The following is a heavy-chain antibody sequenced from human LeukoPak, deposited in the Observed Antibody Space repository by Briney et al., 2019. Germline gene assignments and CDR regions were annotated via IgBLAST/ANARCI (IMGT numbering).Heavy chain of an antibody. CDR1: GFTFSGSA. Sequence: GGSLRLSCAASGFTFSGSAMHWVRQASGKGLEWVGRIRSKANSYATAYAASVKGRFTISRDDSKNTAYLQMNSLKTEDTAVYYCTRLGLQCSSTSCYLSNAFENWGQGTMVTVSS. CDR3: TRLGLQCSSTSCYLSNAFEN. J-gene: IGHJ3*02. CDR2: IRSKANSYAT. V-gene: IGHV3-73*01. D-gene: IGHD2-2*01.